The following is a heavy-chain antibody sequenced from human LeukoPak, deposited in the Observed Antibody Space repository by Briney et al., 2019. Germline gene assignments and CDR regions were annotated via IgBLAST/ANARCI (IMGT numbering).Heavy chain of an antibody. D-gene: IGHD6-13*01. CDR2: IYLSGRT. J-gene: IGHJ4*02. CDR1: GGSLSSSNW. V-gene: IGHV4-4*02. CDR3: SRVFDSSSGYLDY. Sequence: SETLSLTCALSGGSLSSSNWWSWVRQPPGKGLEWIGEIYLSGRTIYNPSLKSQVTISVDQSKNQFSLKLSSVPAASPPVYYCSRVFDSSSGYLDYWDEGMVVTVSA.